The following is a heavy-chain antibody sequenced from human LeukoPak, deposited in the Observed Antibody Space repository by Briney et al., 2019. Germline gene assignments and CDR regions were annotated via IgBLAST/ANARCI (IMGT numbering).Heavy chain of an antibody. V-gene: IGHV3-30*01. CDR2: ISSDGSDK. D-gene: IGHD2-2*01. J-gene: IGHJ3*02. Sequence: PGRSLRLSCAGSGFTFSTYEMHWVRQAPGKRLDWVAVISSDGSDKDYADSVKGRFTISRDNSKNTLYLQMNSLRAEDTAVYYCARDRHCSSISCFNAFDIWGQGTVVTVSS. CDR3: ARDRHCSSISCFNAFDI. CDR1: GFTFSTYE.